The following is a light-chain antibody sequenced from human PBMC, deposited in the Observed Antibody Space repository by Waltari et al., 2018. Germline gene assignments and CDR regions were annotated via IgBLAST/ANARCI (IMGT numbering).Light chain of an antibody. CDR3: QNHERLPAM. CDR1: QSVGTY. CDR2: DAS. J-gene: IGKJ1*01. V-gene: IGKV3-11*01. Sequence: EIVLTQSPAILSFSPGERATLSCRASQSVGTYLAWYQQRPGQSPRLLIYDASYRATGIPARFSGSGSETDFTLTISSLQPEDFAVYYCQNHERLPAMFGQGTKVEIK.